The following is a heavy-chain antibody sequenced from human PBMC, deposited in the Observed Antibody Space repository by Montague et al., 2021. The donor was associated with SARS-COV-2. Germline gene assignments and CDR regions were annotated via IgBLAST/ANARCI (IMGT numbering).Heavy chain of an antibody. CDR3: ARCKTRDLEPDPDAFDV. J-gene: IGHJ3*01. D-gene: IGHD1-14*01. CDR1: GYTLNEVP. V-gene: IGHV1-24*01. CDR2: FDPEHGET. Sequence: SVKVSCKASGYTLNEVPIHWVRQAPGEGLEWMGSFDPEHGETVYTQKFQGRVTISVHSSENQFSLNMISLSAADTALYYCARCKTRDLEPDPDAFDVWGQGTMVTVSS.